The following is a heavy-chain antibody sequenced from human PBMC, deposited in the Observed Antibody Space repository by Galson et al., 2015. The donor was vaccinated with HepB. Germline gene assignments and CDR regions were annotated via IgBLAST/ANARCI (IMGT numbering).Heavy chain of an antibody. CDR1: GFTFSSYG. J-gene: IGHJ6*02. CDR3: AKDWENSSGWWYYYYYGMDV. D-gene: IGHD6-19*01. Sequence: SLRLSCAASGFTFSSYGMHWVRQAPGKGLEWVAVISYDGSNKYYADSVKGRFTISRDNSKNTLYLQMNSLRAEDTAVYYCAKDWENSSGWWYYYYYGMDVWGQGTTVTVSS. CDR2: ISYDGSNK. V-gene: IGHV3-30*18.